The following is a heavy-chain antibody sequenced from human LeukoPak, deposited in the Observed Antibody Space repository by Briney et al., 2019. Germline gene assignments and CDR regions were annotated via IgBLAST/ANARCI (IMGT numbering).Heavy chain of an antibody. D-gene: IGHD3-10*01. J-gene: IGHJ4*02. CDR1: GFTFGDYA. V-gene: IGHV4-34*01. CDR3: ARQYYGSGSFYFDY. Sequence: GSLRLSCTASGFTFGDYAMSWFRQAPGKGLEWIGEINHSGSTNYNPSLKSRVTISVDTSKNQFSLKLSSVTAADTAVYYCARQYYGSGSFYFDYWGQGTLVTVSS. CDR2: INHSGST.